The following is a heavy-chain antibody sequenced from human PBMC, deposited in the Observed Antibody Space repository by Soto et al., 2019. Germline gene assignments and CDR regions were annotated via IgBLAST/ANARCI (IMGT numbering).Heavy chain of an antibody. CDR1: GGSSKRSDYH. V-gene: IGHV4-30-4*01. Sequence: TLSLTCTVSGGSSKRSDYHWSWTRQSPAKGLEWIGYIHNSLTSFYNPSLRGRVTVTLETSRSQFSLTLASVTAADTAVYYCVREERISDPQLDYWGQVTTVAVFS. J-gene: IGHJ4*02. CDR3: VREERISDPQLDY. CDR2: IHNSLTS.